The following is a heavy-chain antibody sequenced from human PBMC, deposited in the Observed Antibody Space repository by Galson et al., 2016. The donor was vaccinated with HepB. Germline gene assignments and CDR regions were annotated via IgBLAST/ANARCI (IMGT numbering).Heavy chain of an antibody. Sequence: SETLSLTCTVSGGSVTASPYYHAWIRQPPGKGLEWIGTLSYSGSAYYNPSLKSHFTISMGASRNQFSLQLTSVTAADTAVYYCARLFASGRKYDAFDIWGQGTMVTVSS. J-gene: IGHJ3*02. D-gene: IGHD3-10*01. CDR3: ARLFASGRKYDAFDI. V-gene: IGHV4-39*01. CDR2: LSYSGSA. CDR1: GGSVTASPYY.